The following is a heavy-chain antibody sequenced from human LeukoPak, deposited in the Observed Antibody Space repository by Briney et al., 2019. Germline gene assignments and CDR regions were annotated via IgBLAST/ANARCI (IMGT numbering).Heavy chain of an antibody. CDR3: ARGSSSLYSDYFDY. J-gene: IGHJ4*02. D-gene: IGHD6-13*01. Sequence: ASVKVSCKASGYTFTGYYMHWVRQAPGQGLEWMGWINPNSGGTNYAQKFQGRVTMTRDTSISTAYMELSRLRSDDTAVYYCARGSSSLYSDYFDYWGQGTLVTVSS. CDR2: INPNSGGT. CDR1: GYTFTGYY. V-gene: IGHV1-2*02.